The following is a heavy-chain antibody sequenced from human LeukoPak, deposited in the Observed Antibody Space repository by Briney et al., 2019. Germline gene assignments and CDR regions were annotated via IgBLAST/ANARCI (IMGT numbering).Heavy chain of an antibody. J-gene: IGHJ4*02. CDR1: GFTFSNYG. V-gene: IGHV3-30*03. CDR2: ISYDGSNK. D-gene: IGHD2-2*01. Sequence: GRSLRLSCAASGFTFSNYGMHWVRQAPGKGQEWVAVISYDGSNKYYADSVKGRFTISRDNSKNTLYLQMNSLRAEDTAVYYCARRYCSSTSCTLDYWGQGTLVTVSS. CDR3: ARRYCSSTSCTLDY.